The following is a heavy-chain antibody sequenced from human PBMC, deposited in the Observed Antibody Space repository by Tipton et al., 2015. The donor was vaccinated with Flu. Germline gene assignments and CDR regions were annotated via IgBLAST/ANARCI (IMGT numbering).Heavy chain of an antibody. J-gene: IGHJ4*02. CDR1: GYSISSGYY. CDR3: ASHSYSRGRAGH. V-gene: IGHV4-38-2*02. Sequence: TLSLTCTVSGYSISSGYYWGWIRQPPGKGLEWIGSIDHSGTTYYNPSLKSRVTISVDTPKNQFSLKLSSVTAADTAVFYCASHSYSRGRAGHWGQGTLVTVSS. CDR2: IDHSGTT. D-gene: IGHD4-11*01.